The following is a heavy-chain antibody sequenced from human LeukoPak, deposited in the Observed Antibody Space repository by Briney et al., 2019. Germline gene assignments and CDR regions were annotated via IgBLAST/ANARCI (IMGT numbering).Heavy chain of an antibody. CDR1: GYTFTGYY. J-gene: IGHJ4*02. CDR3: AKLWSDYSHYDS. D-gene: IGHD4-11*01. Sequence: ASVKVSCKASGYTFTGYYMHWVRQAPGQGLEWMGWINPNSGGTGYAQQFQDRVSMTRDTSISTAYLELSRLRSDDTALYYCAKLWSDYSHYDSWGQGTLVTVSS. CDR2: INPNSGGT. V-gene: IGHV1-2*02.